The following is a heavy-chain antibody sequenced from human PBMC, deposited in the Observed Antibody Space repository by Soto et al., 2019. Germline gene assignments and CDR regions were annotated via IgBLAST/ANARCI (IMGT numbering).Heavy chain of an antibody. V-gene: IGHV2-5*01. CDR3: AHSLWSLALAYCGGDCYSECFDY. Sequence: SGPTLVNPTQPLTLTCTFSGFSLSTSGVGVGWIRQPPGKALEWLALIYWNDDKRYSPSLKSRLTITKDTSKNQVVLTMTNMDPVDTATYYCAHSLWSLALAYCGGDCYSECFDYWGQGTLVTVSS. CDR2: IYWNDDK. D-gene: IGHD2-21*02. CDR1: GFSLSTSGVG. J-gene: IGHJ4*02.